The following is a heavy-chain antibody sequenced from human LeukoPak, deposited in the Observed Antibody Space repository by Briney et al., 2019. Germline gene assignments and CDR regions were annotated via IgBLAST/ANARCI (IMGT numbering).Heavy chain of an antibody. CDR3: ARQDYDYSSLPDFDY. D-gene: IGHD3-16*01. J-gene: IGHJ4*02. CDR1: GYTFTGYY. CDR2: INPNSGGT. V-gene: IGHV1-2*02. Sequence: GASVKVSCKASGYTFTGYYMHWVRQAPGQGLEWMGWINPNSGGTNYAQKFQGRVTMTRDTSISTAYMELSRLRSDDTAVYYCARQDYDYSSLPDFDYWGQGTLVTVSS.